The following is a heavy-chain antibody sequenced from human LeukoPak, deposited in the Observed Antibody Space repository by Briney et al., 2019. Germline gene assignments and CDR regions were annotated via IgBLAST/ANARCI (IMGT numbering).Heavy chain of an antibody. CDR3: ARDFGWISLDDAFDI. J-gene: IGHJ3*02. Sequence: ASVKVSCKASGYTFTSYGISWVRQAPGQGLEWMGWISAYNGNTNYAQKLQGRVTMTTDKSTSTDYMELRSLRSDDTAVYYCARDFGWISLDDAFDIWGQGTVVTVSS. CDR2: ISAYNGNT. D-gene: IGHD5-12*01. CDR1: GYTFTSYG. V-gene: IGHV1-18*01.